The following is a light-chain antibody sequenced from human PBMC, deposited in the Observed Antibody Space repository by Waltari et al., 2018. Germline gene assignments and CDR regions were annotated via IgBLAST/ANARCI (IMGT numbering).Light chain of an antibody. CDR1: QSISSY. V-gene: IGKV1-39*01. CDR2: AAS. J-gene: IGKJ1*01. Sequence: DIQMTQSPSSLSASVGDRVTITCRASQSISSYLSWYQQRPGKAPNLLIYAASSLQSGVPSRFSGSGSGTDFTLTISSLQPEDFATYYCQQSCSTPWTFGQGTKVEIK. CDR3: QQSCSTPWT.